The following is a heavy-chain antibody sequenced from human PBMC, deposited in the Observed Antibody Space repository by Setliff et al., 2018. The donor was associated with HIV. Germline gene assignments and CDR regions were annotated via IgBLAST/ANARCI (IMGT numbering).Heavy chain of an antibody. V-gene: IGHV1-69*06. Sequence: SVKVSCKASGGTFNNYAITWVRQAPGQGLEWMGRIIPMSATTNYAQNFQGRVTITADKSTNTAYMEVRSLRFEDTAVYYCARGIAARGNYYYMDVWGEGTTVTVSS. CDR3: ARGIAARGNYYYMDV. CDR2: IIPMSATT. CDR1: GGTFNNYA. J-gene: IGHJ6*03. D-gene: IGHD6-6*01.